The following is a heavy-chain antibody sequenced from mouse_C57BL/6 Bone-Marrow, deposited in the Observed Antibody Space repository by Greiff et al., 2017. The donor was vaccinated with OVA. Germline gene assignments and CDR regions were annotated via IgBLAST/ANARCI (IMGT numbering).Heavy chain of an antibody. CDR1: GFTFSSYA. J-gene: IGHJ3*01. Sequence: EVQVVESGGGLVKPGGSLKLSCAASGFTFSSYAMSWVRQTPEKRLEWVATISDGGSYTYYPDNVKGRFTISRDNAKNNLYLQMSHLKSEDTAMYYCARDGDSWFAYWGQGTLVTVSA. CDR3: ARDGDSWFAY. V-gene: IGHV5-4*01. CDR2: ISDGGSYT. D-gene: IGHD3-3*01.